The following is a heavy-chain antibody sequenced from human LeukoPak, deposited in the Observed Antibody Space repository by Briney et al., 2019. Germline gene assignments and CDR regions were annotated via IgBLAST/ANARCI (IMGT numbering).Heavy chain of an antibody. CDR2: IYSGGST. CDR1: GFTVSSNY. CDR3: ARTSRGYSVDY. Sequence: GGSLRLSCAASGFTVSSNYMSWVRQAPGKGLEWVSVIYSGGSTYYADSVKGRFTISRDNSKNTLYLQMNSLRAEDTAVYYCARTSRGYSVDYWGQGTLVTVSS. D-gene: IGHD3-22*01. J-gene: IGHJ4*02. V-gene: IGHV3-53*01.